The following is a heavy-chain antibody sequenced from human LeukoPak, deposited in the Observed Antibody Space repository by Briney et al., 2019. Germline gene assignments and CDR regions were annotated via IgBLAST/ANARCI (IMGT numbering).Heavy chain of an antibody. J-gene: IGHJ4*02. V-gene: IGHV1-18*01. CDR3: ARWVSVAAAGTGFDY. CDR2: ISAYNGNT. CDR1: GYTFTSYG. Sequence: ASVKVSCKPSGYTFTSYGISWVRQAPGQGREWMGWISAYNGNTNYAQKLQSRVNMTTNTSTSTVYMELRSLRSDDTAVYYCARWVSVAAAGTGFDYWGQGTLVTVSS. D-gene: IGHD6-13*01.